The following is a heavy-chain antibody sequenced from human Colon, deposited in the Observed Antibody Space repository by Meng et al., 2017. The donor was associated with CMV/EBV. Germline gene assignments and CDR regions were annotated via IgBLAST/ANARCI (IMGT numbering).Heavy chain of an antibody. CDR1: GFTFRNFA. CDR3: ARNRLECGGDCYFADS. Sequence: GESLKISCAGSGFTFRNFALYWVRQAPGKGLEWLAVIASDGSNAYYADSVRGRFTISRDDSRNMLSLHMNNVRGEDTAVYYCARNRLECGGDCYFADSWGQGTLVTVSS. CDR2: IASDGSNA. J-gene: IGHJ5*02. V-gene: IGHV3-30*04. D-gene: IGHD2-21*02.